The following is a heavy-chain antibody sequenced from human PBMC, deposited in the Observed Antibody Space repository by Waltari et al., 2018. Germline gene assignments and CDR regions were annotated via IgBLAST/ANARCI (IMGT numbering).Heavy chain of an antibody. J-gene: IGHJ4*02. CDR3: ARATFGDLFLFDF. CDR1: GDSISSGDYC. CDR2: ISYSGST. Sequence: QVQLQESGPGLVKASQTLSLTCTVSGDSISSGDYCWNWIRQHPGKGLEWIGYISYSGSTYYNPSLNSRVTISVETSQNQFSLKLSSVTAADTAVYYFARATFGDLFLFDFWGPGTLVSVSS. V-gene: IGHV4-31*03. D-gene: IGHD3-10*01.